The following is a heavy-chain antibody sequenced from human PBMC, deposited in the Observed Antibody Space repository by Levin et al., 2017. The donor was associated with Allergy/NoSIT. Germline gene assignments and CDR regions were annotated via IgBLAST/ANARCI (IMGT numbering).Heavy chain of an antibody. CDR2: IKRKIEGETT. CDR3: TTGFRSAYEI. Sequence: RAGGSLRLSCAASSFSFSDVWMHWVRQAPGKGLEWVGRIKRKIEGETTDYAAPVKGRFTVSRDDSKTTLYLHMNSLKTEDTAVYYCTTGFRSAYEIWGQGTMVTVSS. CDR1: SFSFSDVW. V-gene: IGHV3-15*01. J-gene: IGHJ3*02.